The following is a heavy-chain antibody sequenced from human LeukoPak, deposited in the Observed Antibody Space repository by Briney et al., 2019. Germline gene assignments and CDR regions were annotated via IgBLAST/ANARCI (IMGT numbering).Heavy chain of an antibody. CDR1: GGTLSSYA. CDR2: IIPIFGTA. D-gene: IGHD2-15*01. CDR3: ARRHSGEEAFDI. V-gene: IGHV1-69*05. J-gene: IGHJ3*02. Sequence: SVKVSCKASGGTLSSYAISWVRQAPGQGLEWMGGIIPIFGTANYAQKFQGRVTITTDESTSTAYMELSSLRSEDTAVYYCARRHSGEEAFDIWGQGTMVTVSS.